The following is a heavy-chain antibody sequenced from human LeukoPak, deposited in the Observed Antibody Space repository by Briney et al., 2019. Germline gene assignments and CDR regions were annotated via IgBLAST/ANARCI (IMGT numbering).Heavy chain of an antibody. D-gene: IGHD2-15*01. J-gene: IGHJ4*02. CDR1: GFTFSSYE. CDR3: AKDRRLWFVVVVVAATPFDY. Sequence: GGSLRLSCAASGFTFSSYEMNWVRQAPGKGLEWVSYISSSGSTIYYADSVKGRFTISRDNAKNSLYLQMNSLRAEDTAVYYCAKDRRLWFVVVVVAATPFDYWGQGTLVTVSS. CDR2: ISSSGSTI. V-gene: IGHV3-48*03.